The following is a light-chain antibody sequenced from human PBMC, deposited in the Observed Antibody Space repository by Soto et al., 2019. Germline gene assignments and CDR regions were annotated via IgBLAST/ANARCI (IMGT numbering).Light chain of an antibody. V-gene: IGKV3-20*01. J-gene: IGKJ5*01. CDR3: QQYGTSPRT. CDR2: GAS. CDR1: QSDSSTY. Sequence: EIVLTQSPGTLSLSPGERATLSCRASQSDSSTYLAWYQQKPGQAPRLLIYGASTRATGIPDRFSGSGSGIDFTLTISRLEPEDFAVYFCQQYGTSPRTFGQGTRLEI.